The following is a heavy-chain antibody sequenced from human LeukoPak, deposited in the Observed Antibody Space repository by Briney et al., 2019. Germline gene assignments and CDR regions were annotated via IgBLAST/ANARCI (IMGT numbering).Heavy chain of an antibody. D-gene: IGHD6-13*01. CDR2: INHSGST. CDR3: ARVKAVAAAGPNWFDP. CDR1: GGSISSYY. V-gene: IGHV4-34*01. J-gene: IGHJ5*02. Sequence: SETLSLTCTVSGGSISSYYWSWIRQPPGKGLEWIGEINHSGSTNYNPSLKSRVTISVDTSKNQFSLKLSSVTAADTAVYYCARVKAVAAAGPNWFDPWGQGTLVTVSS.